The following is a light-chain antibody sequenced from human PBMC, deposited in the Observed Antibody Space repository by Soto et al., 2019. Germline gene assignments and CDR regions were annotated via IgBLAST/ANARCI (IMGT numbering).Light chain of an antibody. J-gene: IGLJ2*01. CDR3: QSYDSSLSGAV. CDR1: SSDVGGYNF. Sequence: QSALTQPPSASGSPGQSVTISCTGTSSDVGGYNFVSWYQQHPGKAPKLIIYGVTKRPSGVPDRFSGSKSGNTASLTVSGLQAEDEADYYCQSYDSSLSGAVFGGGTKLTVL. V-gene: IGLV2-8*01. CDR2: GVT.